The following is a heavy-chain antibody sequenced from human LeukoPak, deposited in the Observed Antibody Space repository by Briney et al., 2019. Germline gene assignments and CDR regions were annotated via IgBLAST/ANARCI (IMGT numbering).Heavy chain of an antibody. V-gene: IGHV3-21*01. Sequence: PGGSLRLSRAASGFTFSSYSMNWVRQAPGKGLEWVSSISSSSSYIYYADSVKGRFTISRDNAKNSLYLQMNSLRAEDTAVYYCAKVRGSYGYLDYWGQGTLVTVSS. CDR1: GFTFSSYS. CDR3: AKVRGSYGYLDY. J-gene: IGHJ4*02. CDR2: ISSSSSYI. D-gene: IGHD5-18*01.